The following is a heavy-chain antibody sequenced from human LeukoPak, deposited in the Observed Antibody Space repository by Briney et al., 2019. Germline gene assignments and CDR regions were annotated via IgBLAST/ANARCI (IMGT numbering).Heavy chain of an antibody. CDR1: GGSISSYY. V-gene: IGHV4-59*08. CDR2: IYYSGST. CDR3: ARADIVVVPAAPVDAFDI. D-gene: IGHD2-2*01. Sequence: SETXSLTCTVSGGSISSYYWSWIRQPPGKGLEWIGYIYYSGSTNYNPSLKSRVTISVDTSVNQFSLKLSSVTAADTAVYYCARADIVVVPAAPVDAFDIWGQGTMVTVSS. J-gene: IGHJ3*02.